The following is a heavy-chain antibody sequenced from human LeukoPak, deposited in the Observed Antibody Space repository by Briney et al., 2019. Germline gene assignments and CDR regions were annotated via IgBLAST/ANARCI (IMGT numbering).Heavy chain of an antibody. J-gene: IGHJ5*02. CDR3: ARDRSDYGLAFDP. Sequence: ASVKVSCKASGYTFTSYGISWVRQDPGQRLEWMGWISAYNGNTNYAQKLQGRVTMTTDTSTSTAYMELRSLRSDDTAVYYCARDRSDYGLAFDPWGQGTLVTVSS. CDR1: GYTFTSYG. V-gene: IGHV1-18*01. CDR2: ISAYNGNT. D-gene: IGHD4/OR15-4a*01.